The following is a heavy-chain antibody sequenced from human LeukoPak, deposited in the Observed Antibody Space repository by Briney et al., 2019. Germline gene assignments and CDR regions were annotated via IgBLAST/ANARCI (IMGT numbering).Heavy chain of an antibody. CDR1: GGSISSYY. D-gene: IGHD3-22*01. J-gene: IGHJ5*02. Sequence: SETLSLTCTVSGGSISSYYWSWIRQPPGKGLKWIGYIYYSGSTNYNPSLKSRVTISVDTSKNQFSLKLSSVTAADTAVYYCARGPVHYYEDGFDPWGQGTLVTVSS. CDR3: ARGPVHYYEDGFDP. CDR2: IYYSGST. V-gene: IGHV4-59*01.